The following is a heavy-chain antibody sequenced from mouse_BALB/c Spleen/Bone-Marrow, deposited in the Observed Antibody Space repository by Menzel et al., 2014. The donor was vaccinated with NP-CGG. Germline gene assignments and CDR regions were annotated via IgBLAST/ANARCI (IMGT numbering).Heavy chain of an antibody. J-gene: IGHJ3*01. CDR2: INPDSSTI. Sequence: EVKLVESGGGLVQPGGSLKLSCAASGFDFSRYWMSWVRQAPGKGLEWIGEINPDSSTINYTPSPKDKFIISRDNAKNTLFLQMSKARSEDTALYYCARLSYYGRFAYWGQGTLVTVSA. D-gene: IGHD1-1*01. CDR3: ARLSYYGRFAY. V-gene: IGHV4-1*02. CDR1: GFDFSRYW.